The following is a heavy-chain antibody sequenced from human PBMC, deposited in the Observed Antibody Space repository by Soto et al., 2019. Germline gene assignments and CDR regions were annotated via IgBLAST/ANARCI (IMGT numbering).Heavy chain of an antibody. CDR1: GYTFTGYY. J-gene: IGHJ4*02. D-gene: IGHD4-17*01. CDR2: INPNSGGT. CDR3: ARPVGKGDYVAYYFDY. Sequence: ASVKVSCKASGYTFTGYYMHWVRQAPGQGLEWMGWINPNSGGTNYAQKFQGWVTMTRDTSISTAYMELSRLRSDDTAVYYCARPVGKGDYVAYYFDYWGQGTLVTVSS. V-gene: IGHV1-2*04.